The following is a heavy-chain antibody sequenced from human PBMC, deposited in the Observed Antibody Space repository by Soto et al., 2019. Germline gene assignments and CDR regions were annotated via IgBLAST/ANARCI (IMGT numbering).Heavy chain of an antibody. CDR2: IKSKTDGGTK. J-gene: IGHJ5*02. D-gene: IGHD6-13*01. CDR1: GFTFSNAW. V-gene: IGHV3-15*07. CDR3: TTGLLSSWYDPWFDP. Sequence: GGSLRLSCAASGFTFSNAWMNWVRQAPGKGLEWVGRIKSKTDGGTKDYAAPVKGRFTISRDDSKNTLYLQMNSLKTEDTAVYYCTTGLLSSWYDPWFDPWGQGTLVTVSS.